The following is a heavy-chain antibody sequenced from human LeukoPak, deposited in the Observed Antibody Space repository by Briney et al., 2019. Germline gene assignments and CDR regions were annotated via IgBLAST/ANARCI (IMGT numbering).Heavy chain of an antibody. CDR1: GDSVSTYY. CDR2: LYNSGST. J-gene: IGHJ6*02. D-gene: IGHD2-15*01. V-gene: IGHV4-59*02. CDR3: ARGLPYYYNYHAMGV. Sequence: SETLSLTCSVSGDSVSTYYWSWIRQPPGKGLEWMGYLYNSGSTMYNPSLRSRVTISVDTPQNQFSLKLSSVTAADTAVYYCARGLPYYYNYHAMGVWGQGTTVIVSS.